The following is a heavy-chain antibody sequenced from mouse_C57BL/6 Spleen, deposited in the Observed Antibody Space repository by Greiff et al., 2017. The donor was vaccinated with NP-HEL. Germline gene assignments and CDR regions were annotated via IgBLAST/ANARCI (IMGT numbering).Heavy chain of an antibody. D-gene: IGHD2-2*01. CDR1: GFTFSDYG. J-gene: IGHJ2*01. CDR2: ISSGSSTI. Sequence: DVKLVESGGGLVKPGGSLKLSCAASGFTFSDYGMHWVRQAPEKGLEWVAYISSGSSTIYYADTVKGRFTISRDNAKNTLFLQMTSLRSEDTAMYYCARPHSGFYYFDYWGQGTTLTVSS. CDR3: ARPHSGFYYFDY. V-gene: IGHV5-17*01.